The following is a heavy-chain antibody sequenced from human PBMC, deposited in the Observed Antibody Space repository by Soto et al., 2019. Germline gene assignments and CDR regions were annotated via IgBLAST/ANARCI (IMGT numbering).Heavy chain of an antibody. D-gene: IGHD3-22*01. CDR1: GFTFSNAW. CDR2: IKSKTDGGTT. V-gene: IGHV3-15*07. J-gene: IGHJ6*02. CDR3: TTINYDSSGYPSGYYGMDV. Sequence: GGSLRLSCAASGFTFSNAWMNWVRQAPGKGLEWVGRIKSKTDGGTTDYAAPVKGRFTISREDSKNTLYLQMNSLKTEDTAVYYCTTINYDSSGYPSGYYGMDVWGQGTTVTVS.